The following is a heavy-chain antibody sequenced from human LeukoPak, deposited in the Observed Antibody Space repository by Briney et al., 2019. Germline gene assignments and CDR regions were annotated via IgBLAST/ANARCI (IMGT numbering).Heavy chain of an antibody. CDR1: GGSISSYY. J-gene: IGHJ3*02. CDR3: ARSSYSSGWTDAFDI. Sequence: SETLPLTCTVSGGSISSYYWSWIRQPPGKGLEWIGYIYYSGSTNYNPSLKSRVTISVDTSKNQFSLKLSSVTAADTAVYYCARSSYSSGWTDAFDIWGQGTMVTVSS. D-gene: IGHD6-19*01. CDR2: IYYSGST. V-gene: IGHV4-59*01.